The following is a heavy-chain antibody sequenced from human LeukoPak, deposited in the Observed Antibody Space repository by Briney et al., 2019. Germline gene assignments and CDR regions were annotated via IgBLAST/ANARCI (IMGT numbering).Heavy chain of an antibody. D-gene: IGHD3-3*01. J-gene: IGHJ4*02. V-gene: IGHV4-39*07. CDR2: IYYSGST. CDR3: ARDAHITDSGVVISPFDY. Sequence: PSETLSLTCTVSGGSISSSSYSWGWIRQPPGKGLEWIGSIYYSGSTYYNPSLKSRVTISVDTSKNQFSLKLSSVTAADTAVYYCARDAHITDSGVVISPFDYWGQGTLVTVSS. CDR1: GGSISSSSYS.